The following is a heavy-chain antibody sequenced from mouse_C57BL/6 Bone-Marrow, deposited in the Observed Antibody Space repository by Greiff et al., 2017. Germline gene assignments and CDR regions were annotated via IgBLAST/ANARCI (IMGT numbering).Heavy chain of an antibody. D-gene: IGHD1-1*01. V-gene: IGHV14-1*01. CDR1: GFNFTDYY. CDR3: TTMTTVLAAYFDY. J-gene: IGHJ2*01. CDR2: IYPENGDT. Sequence: VQLKESGAELVRPGASVKLSCTASGFNFTDYYMHWVKQRPEQGLEWIGGIYPENGDTEYAAKFQGKATITADTSSNTAYLQLSRLTSEDTAVYYGTTMTTVLAAYFDYWGQGTTLTVSS.